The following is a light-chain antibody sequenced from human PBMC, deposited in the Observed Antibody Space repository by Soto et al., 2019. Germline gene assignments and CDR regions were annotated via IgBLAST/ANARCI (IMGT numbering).Light chain of an antibody. CDR1: QSVTNS. J-gene: IGKJ4*01. V-gene: IGKV3-11*01. Sequence: EIVLTQSPATLSLSPGERATLSCRASQSVTNSLAWYQQKPGQAPRLLVYDASNRATGIPTRFSCSGSGTDFTLTISNLEPEDFAVYYCQQHISWPLTFGGGTKVEIK. CDR3: QQHISWPLT. CDR2: DAS.